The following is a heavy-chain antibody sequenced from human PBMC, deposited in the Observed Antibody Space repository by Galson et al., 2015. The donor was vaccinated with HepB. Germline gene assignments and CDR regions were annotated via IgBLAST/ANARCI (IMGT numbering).Heavy chain of an antibody. CDR2: ISFDGSSK. V-gene: IGHV3-30*18. CDR3: AKGANSYYPYFMDV. J-gene: IGHJ6*03. CDR1: GFNFNNYA. D-gene: IGHD3-16*01. Sequence: SLRLSCAASGFNFNNYAMNWVRQAPGKGLEWVAFISFDGSSKLYADSVKGRFTISRDKFKDTVSLQMNSLRLEDAGVYYCAKGANSYYPYFMDVWGNGATVTVSS.